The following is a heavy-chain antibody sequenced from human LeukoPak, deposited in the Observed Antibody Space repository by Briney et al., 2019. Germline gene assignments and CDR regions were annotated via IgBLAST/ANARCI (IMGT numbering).Heavy chain of an antibody. V-gene: IGHV5-51*01. D-gene: IGHD3-9*01. Sequence: GESLNISCKGSGYTFTTYWIGWVRQLPGKGLEWMGIIYHGDSDTRYSPSFQGQVTISADKSISTAYLQWSSLKASDTAMYYCARRGGRMTGYWGATDYWGQGTLVTVSS. CDR1: GYTFTTYW. J-gene: IGHJ4*02. CDR2: IYHGDSDT. CDR3: ARRGGRMTGYWGATDY.